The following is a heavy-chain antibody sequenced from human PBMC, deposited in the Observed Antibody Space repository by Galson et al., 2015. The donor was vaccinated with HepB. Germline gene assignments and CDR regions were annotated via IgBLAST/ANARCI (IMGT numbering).Heavy chain of an antibody. J-gene: IGHJ4*02. CDR1: GPSVSSSY. CDR3: AKGKYYFDY. D-gene: IGHD3-10*01. CDR2: IYSGGST. Sequence: SLRLSCAPSGPSVSSSYMSWVRQAPGNGLEWVSGIYSGGSTFYADSVKGRFTTSRDSSKNTLYLQMNSLKAEDTAVYYCAKGKYYFDYWGPGTLVTVSS. V-gene: IGHV3-53*01.